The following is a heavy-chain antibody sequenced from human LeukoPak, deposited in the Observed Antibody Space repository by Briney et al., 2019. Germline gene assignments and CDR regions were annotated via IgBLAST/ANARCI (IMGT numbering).Heavy chain of an antibody. CDR3: ARRPVGSTWSVGY. CDR2: IYPVDSDT. V-gene: IGHV5-51*01. J-gene: IGHJ4*02. CDR1: GYNLVNFW. D-gene: IGHD1-26*01. Sequence: GESLKISCKASGYNLVNFWIAWLPQMPGKGLEWMGIIYPVDSDTRYSPSFQGQVTISADKSINTAYLQWSSLKASDTAMYYCARRPVGSTWSVGYWGQGTLVTVSS.